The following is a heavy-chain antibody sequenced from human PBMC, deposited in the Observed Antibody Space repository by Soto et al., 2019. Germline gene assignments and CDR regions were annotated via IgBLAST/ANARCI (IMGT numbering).Heavy chain of an antibody. Sequence: QPGGSLRLSCAASGFTFSSYGMHWVRQAPGKGLEWVAVIWYDGSNKYYADSVKGRFTISRDNSKNTLYLQMNSLRAEDTAVYYCASLPEPGDTAMGLTPLGMDVWGQGTTVTVSS. D-gene: IGHD5-18*01. J-gene: IGHJ6*02. CDR2: IWYDGSNK. V-gene: IGHV3-33*01. CDR3: ASLPEPGDTAMGLTPLGMDV. CDR1: GFTFSSYG.